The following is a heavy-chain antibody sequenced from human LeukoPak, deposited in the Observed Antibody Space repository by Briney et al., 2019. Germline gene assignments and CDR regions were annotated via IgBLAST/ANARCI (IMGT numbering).Heavy chain of an antibody. J-gene: IGHJ3*02. Sequence: PGRSLRLSCAASGFTFSTYVMHWVRQAPGKGLEWVAGISYDGSNKYYADSVKGRFTISRDNSRNTLYLQMNSLRAEDTAVYYCAREEGSGSAFDIWGQGTMVTVSS. CDR1: GFTFSTYV. D-gene: IGHD1-26*01. V-gene: IGHV3-30*03. CDR3: AREEGSGSAFDI. CDR2: ISYDGSNK.